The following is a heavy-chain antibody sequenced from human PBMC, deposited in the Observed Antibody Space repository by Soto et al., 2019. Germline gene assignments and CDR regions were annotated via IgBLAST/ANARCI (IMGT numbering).Heavy chain of an antibody. CDR3: ARSKMAVAGTREFDY. J-gene: IGHJ4*02. V-gene: IGHV3-21*01. CDR2: IGSSSSYI. CDR1: GFTFSSYS. Sequence: EVQLVESGGGLVKPGGSLRLSCAASGFTFSSYSMSWVRQAPGKGLEWVSSIGSSSSYINYADSVKGRFTISRDNAKNSLYLQMNSLRAEDTAVYYCARSKMAVAGTREFDYWGQGTLVTVSS. D-gene: IGHD6-19*01.